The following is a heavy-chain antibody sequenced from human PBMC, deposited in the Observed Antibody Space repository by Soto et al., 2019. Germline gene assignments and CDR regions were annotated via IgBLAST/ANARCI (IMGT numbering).Heavy chain of an antibody. CDR1: GYTFTSYG. J-gene: IGHJ6*02. V-gene: IGHV1-18*01. D-gene: IGHD2-2*01. Sequence: QVQLVQSGAEVKKPGASVKVSCKASGYTFTSYGISWVRQAPGQGLEWMGWISAYNGNTNYAQKLQGRVTMTTDTTTSTAYKELRSLGSDATAVYYGTREGYCIGTSRRHYDYYGMDVWGQGTTVTVSS. CDR3: TREGYCIGTSRRHYDYYGMDV. CDR2: ISAYNGNT.